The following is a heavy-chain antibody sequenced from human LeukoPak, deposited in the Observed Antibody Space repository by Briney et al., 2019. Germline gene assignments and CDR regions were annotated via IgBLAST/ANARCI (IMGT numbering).Heavy chain of an antibody. CDR3: ASMIAVAGDAFDI. V-gene: IGHV4-34*01. D-gene: IGHD6-19*01. CDR1: GGSFSGYY. J-gene: IGHJ3*02. CDR2: INHSGST. Sequence: SETLSLTCAVYGGSFSGYYWSWIRQPPGKGLEWIGEINHSGSTNYNPSLKSRVTISVDTSKNQFSLKLSSVTAADTAVYYCASMIAVAGDAFDIWGQGTMVTVSS.